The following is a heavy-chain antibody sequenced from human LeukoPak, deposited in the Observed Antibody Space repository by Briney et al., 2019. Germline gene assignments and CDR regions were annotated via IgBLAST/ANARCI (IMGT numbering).Heavy chain of an antibody. D-gene: IGHD3-10*01. CDR3: ARAVGSGSFQTYYYYMDV. Sequence: SETLSLTCTVSGGSLSSYYWSWLRQPAGKGLEWIGRIYTSGSTNYNPSLKSPVTMSVDTSKNQFSLKLSSVTAADTAVYYCARAVGSGSFQTYYYYMDVWGKGTTVTISS. CDR2: IYTSGST. J-gene: IGHJ6*03. CDR1: GGSLSSYY. V-gene: IGHV4-4*07.